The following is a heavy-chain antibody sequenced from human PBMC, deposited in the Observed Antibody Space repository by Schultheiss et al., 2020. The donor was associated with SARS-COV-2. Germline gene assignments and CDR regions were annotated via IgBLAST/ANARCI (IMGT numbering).Heavy chain of an antibody. J-gene: IGHJ6*03. CDR2: ISADNGKT. CDR3: ARGYDFWSGYYYYYMDV. V-gene: IGHV1-18*01. D-gene: IGHD3-3*01. Sequence: ASVKVSCKASNYTFTDYGVSWVRQAPGQGLEWMGWISADNGKTKYAQRLQDRVTMTTDTLTSTTYMELRSLGSDDTAVYYCARGYDFWSGYYYYYMDVWGKGTTVTVSS. CDR1: NYTFTDYG.